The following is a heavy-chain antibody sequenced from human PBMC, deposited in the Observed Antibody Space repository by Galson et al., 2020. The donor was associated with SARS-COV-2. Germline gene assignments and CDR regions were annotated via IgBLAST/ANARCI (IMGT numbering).Heavy chain of an antibody. Sequence: GGSLRLSCAASGFTFSNYAMLWVRQAPGKGLEWVSAIGDSGTNTYYADSVKGRFTISRDNSKNTLYLQMNSLRAEDTAIYYCAKGVEATFNTGRHGDFWGQGTLVTVSS. CDR1: GFTFSNYA. CDR2: IGDSGTNT. D-gene: IGHD1-26*01. J-gene: IGHJ4*02. CDR3: AKGVEATFNTGRHGDF. V-gene: IGHV3-23*01.